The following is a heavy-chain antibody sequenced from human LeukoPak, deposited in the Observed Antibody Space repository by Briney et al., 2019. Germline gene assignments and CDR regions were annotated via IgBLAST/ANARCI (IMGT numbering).Heavy chain of an antibody. CDR2: ITGNGASR. J-gene: IGHJ5*02. V-gene: IGHV1-46*01. CDR1: GYTFTGYY. CDR3: ARDNSFENFDP. Sequence: ASVKVSCKASGYTFTGYYMHWVRQAPGQGLEWMGTITGNGASRSFAQKFQGRLTMTRDMSTSTVYMELSGLTSEDTAVYYCARDNSFENFDPWGQGTLVTVSS. D-gene: IGHD4-23*01.